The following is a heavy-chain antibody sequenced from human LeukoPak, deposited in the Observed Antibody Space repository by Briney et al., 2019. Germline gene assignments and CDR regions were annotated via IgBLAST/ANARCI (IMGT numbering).Heavy chain of an antibody. J-gene: IGHJ4*02. CDR2: ISGSSSYI. CDR1: GFTFSSYS. CDR3: ARDRRSTKLRYFDWSL. V-gene: IGHV3-21*01. D-gene: IGHD3-9*01. Sequence: GGSLRLSCAASGFTFSSYSMNGVRQAPGKGLEWVSSISGSSSYIYYAGSMKGRFTISRDNAKNSLYLQMNSLRAEDTAVYYCARDRRSTKLRYFDWSLWGQGTLVTVSS.